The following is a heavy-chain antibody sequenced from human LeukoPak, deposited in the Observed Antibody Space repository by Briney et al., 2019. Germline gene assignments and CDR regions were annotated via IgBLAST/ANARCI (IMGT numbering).Heavy chain of an antibody. J-gene: IGHJ4*02. CDR1: GFTFSSYW. CDR3: ARDRLIEGGTNVAFDY. D-gene: IGHD2-8*01. Sequence: GGSLRLSCAASGFTFSSYWMHWVRQAPGKGRVWVSRIKSDGSSTTYADSVKGRFTISRDNARNTLYLQLNRLRAEATAWYCCARDRLIEGGTNVAFDYWGQGTLVTVSS. V-gene: IGHV3-74*03. CDR2: IKSDGSST.